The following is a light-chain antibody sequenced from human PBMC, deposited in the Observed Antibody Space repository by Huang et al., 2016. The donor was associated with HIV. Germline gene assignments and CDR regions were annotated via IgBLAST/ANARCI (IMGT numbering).Light chain of an antibody. CDR1: QSVSSN. Sequence: EIVMTQSPATRSVSQGERATLSCRASQSVSSNLAWYQQKPGQAPRLLIYGASTRATGIPARFSGSGSGTEFTLTISSLQSEDFAVYYCQQYNNWPPYTFGQGTKLEIK. CDR3: QQYNNWPPYT. CDR2: GAS. V-gene: IGKV3-15*01. J-gene: IGKJ2*01.